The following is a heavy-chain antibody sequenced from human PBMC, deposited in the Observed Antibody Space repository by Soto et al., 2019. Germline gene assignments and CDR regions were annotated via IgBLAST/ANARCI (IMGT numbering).Heavy chain of an antibody. V-gene: IGHV1-69*12. CDR3: ARGASVGLRYFDWLAPGDY. D-gene: IGHD3-9*01. Sequence: QVQLVQSGAEVKKPGSSVKVSCKASGGTFSSYAISWVRQAPGQGLEWMGGIIPIFGTANYAQKFQGRVTITADESTSTAYMELSSLRSEDTAVYYCARGASVGLRYFDWLAPGDYWGQGTLFTVSS. CDR2: IIPIFGTA. CDR1: GGTFSSYA. J-gene: IGHJ4*02.